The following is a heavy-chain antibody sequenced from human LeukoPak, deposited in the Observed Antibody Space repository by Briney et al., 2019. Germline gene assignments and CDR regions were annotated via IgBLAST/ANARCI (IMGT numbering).Heavy chain of an antibody. V-gene: IGHV3-23*01. CDR3: AKGGYCSSTSCYWYFDY. CDR2: ISDSGGST. J-gene: IGHJ4*02. D-gene: IGHD2-2*03. Sequence: GGSLRLSCAASGFTFSSYAMTWVRQAPGKGLEWVSGISDSGGSTYHADSVKGRFTIPRDNSKSMPYLQMNSLRAEDTAVYYCAKGGYCSSTSCYWYFDYWGQGTLVTVSS. CDR1: GFTFSSYA.